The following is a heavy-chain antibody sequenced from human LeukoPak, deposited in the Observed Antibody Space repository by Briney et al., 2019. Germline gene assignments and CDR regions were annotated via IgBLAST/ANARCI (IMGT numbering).Heavy chain of an antibody. CDR1: GFPFSRYW. CDR3: ARSESTMTTWSMDY. J-gene: IGHJ4*02. V-gene: IGHV3-7*01. Sequence: GGSLRLSCAASGFPFSRYWMTWVRQAPGKGLEWVAYIKQEGSEKYHVDSVEGRFTISRDNAKNSLYLQMNSLRAEDTAIYYCARSESTMTTWSMDYWGQGILVTVSS. CDR2: IKQEGSEK. D-gene: IGHD4-17*01.